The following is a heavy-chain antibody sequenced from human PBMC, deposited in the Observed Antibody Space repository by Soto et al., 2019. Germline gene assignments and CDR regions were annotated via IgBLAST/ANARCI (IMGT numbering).Heavy chain of an antibody. D-gene: IGHD1-26*01. V-gene: IGHV1-69*12. J-gene: IGHJ6*02. Sequence: QVQLVQSGAEVKKPGSSVKVSCKASGGTFSSYASSWVRQAPGQGLEWMGGIIPIFGTANYAQKIQGRVTITADEPTSTAYMELSSLRSEDTAVYYCASGEWEILGAGYYYGMDVWGQGTTVTVSS. CDR2: IIPIFGTA. CDR3: ASGEWEILGAGYYYGMDV. CDR1: GGTFSSYA.